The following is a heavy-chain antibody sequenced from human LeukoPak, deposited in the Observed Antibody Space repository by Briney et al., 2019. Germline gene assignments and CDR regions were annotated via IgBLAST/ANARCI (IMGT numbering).Heavy chain of an antibody. Sequence: ASVKVSCKASGGTFSSYAISWVRQAPGQGLEWMGRIIPILGIANYAQKFQGRVTITADKSTSTAYMELSSLRSEDTAVYYCAREGRTTKGGSSVGIWGQGTMVTVSS. J-gene: IGHJ3*02. D-gene: IGHD1/OR15-1a*01. V-gene: IGHV1-69*04. CDR3: AREGRTTKGGSSVGI. CDR1: GGTFSSYA. CDR2: IIPILGIA.